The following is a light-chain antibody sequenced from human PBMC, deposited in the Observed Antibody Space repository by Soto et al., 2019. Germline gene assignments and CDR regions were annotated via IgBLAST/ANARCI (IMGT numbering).Light chain of an antibody. J-gene: IGKJ1*01. CDR3: QQSYSTLET. CDR2: AAS. V-gene: IGKV1-39*01. Sequence: IQLTQSPSSLSASVGDRVTITCRASQSISSYLNWYQQKPGKAPKLLIYAASSLQSGVPSRFSGSGSGTDFTLTISSLQPEDFATYYCQQSYSTLETFGQGTKVDIK. CDR1: QSISSY.